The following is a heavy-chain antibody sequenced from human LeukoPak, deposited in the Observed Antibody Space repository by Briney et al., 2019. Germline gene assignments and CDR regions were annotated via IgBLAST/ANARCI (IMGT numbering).Heavy chain of an antibody. CDR1: GGSISSSNCY. Sequence: SETLSLTCSVSGGSISSSNCYWGWIRQSTGKGLEWIGYIYYSGSTNYNPSLKSRVTISVDTSKNQFSLKLTSVTAADTAVYYCARISPLPLSRLRFDPWGQGTLVTVSS. CDR3: ARISPLPLSRLRFDP. V-gene: IGHV4-61*05. J-gene: IGHJ5*02. D-gene: IGHD2/OR15-2a*01. CDR2: IYYSGST.